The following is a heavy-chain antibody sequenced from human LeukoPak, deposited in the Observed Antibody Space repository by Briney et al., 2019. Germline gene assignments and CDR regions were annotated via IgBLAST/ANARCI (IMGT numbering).Heavy chain of an antibody. CDR1: GYTFTSYG. CDR2: ISAYNGNT. D-gene: IGHD3-3*01. CDR3: ARESRDDFWSGSVQFDY. Sequence: ASVKVSCKASGYTFTSYGISWVRQAPGQGLEWMGWISAYNGNTNYAQKLQGRVTMTTDTSTSTAYMELRSLRSDDTAVYYCARESRDDFWSGSVQFDYWGQGTLVTVSS. J-gene: IGHJ4*02. V-gene: IGHV1-18*01.